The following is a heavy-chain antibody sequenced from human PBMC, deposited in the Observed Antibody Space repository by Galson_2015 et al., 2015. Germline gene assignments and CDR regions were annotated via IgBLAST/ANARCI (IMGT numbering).Heavy chain of an antibody. J-gene: IGHJ6*02. V-gene: IGHV3-74*01. CDR3: ARDGVTGDRPLGYYGMDV. D-gene: IGHD7-27*01. Sequence: SLRLSCAASGFTFSSYWMHWVRQAPGKGLVWVSRINSDGSSTSYADSVKGRFTISRDNAKNTLYLQMNSLRAEDTAVYYCARDGVTGDRPLGYYGMDVWGQGTTVTVSS. CDR1: GFTFSSYW. CDR2: INSDGSST.